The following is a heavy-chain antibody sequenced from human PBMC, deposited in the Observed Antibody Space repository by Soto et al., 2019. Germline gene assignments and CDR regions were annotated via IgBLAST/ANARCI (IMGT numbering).Heavy chain of an antibody. CDR1: GFTFSTYP. V-gene: IGHV3-23*01. CDR3: VKPPVITASYYYYDIDV. CDR2: ISGSGIST. Sequence: GGSLRLSCAASGFTFSTYPMSWVRQAPGKGLEWVSGISGSGISTYYTDSVKGRFTISRDNSKNTVFLQMNSLRDEDTAVYYCVKPPVITASYYYYDIDVWGQGPTVTVSS. D-gene: IGHD4-4*01. J-gene: IGHJ6*02.